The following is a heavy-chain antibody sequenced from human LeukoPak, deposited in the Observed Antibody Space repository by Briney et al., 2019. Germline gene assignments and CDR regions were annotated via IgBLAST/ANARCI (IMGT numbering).Heavy chain of an antibody. Sequence: PLGTLRLSRAVSGFTLSSYWISWVRQAPGKGRESVGNIKQDGSEKDYVDSVKGRFTISRDNAKNSLYLQMISLRAEDTAVYYCARESGIAARGDYYYYGMDVWGQGTTVTVSS. CDR1: GFTLSSYW. CDR3: ARESGIAARGDYYYYGMDV. D-gene: IGHD6-6*01. V-gene: IGHV3-7*01. J-gene: IGHJ6*02. CDR2: IKQDGSEK.